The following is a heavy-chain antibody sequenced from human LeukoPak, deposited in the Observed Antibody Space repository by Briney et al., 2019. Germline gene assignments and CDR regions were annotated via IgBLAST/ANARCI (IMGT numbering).Heavy chain of an antibody. Sequence: GGSLRLSRAASGFTFSSYSMNWVRQAPGKGLEWVSYISSSSSTIYYADSVKGRFTISRDNAKNSLYLQMNSLRAEDTAVYYCARSFGTAMYDYWGQGTLVTVSS. V-gene: IGHV3-48*01. CDR2: ISSSSSTI. CDR3: ARSFGTAMYDY. CDR1: GFTFSSYS. D-gene: IGHD5-18*01. J-gene: IGHJ4*02.